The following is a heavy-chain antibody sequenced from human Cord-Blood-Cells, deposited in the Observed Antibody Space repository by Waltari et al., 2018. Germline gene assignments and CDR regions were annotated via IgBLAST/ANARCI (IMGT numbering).Heavy chain of an antibody. CDR1: GSSISSGYY. CDR2: IYHSGST. J-gene: IGHJ6*03. V-gene: IGHV4-38-2*02. CDR3: ARGNYMDV. Sequence: QVQLQESGPGLVKPSETLSLTCTVSGSSISSGYYGGWIREPAGTGLEWIGSIYHSGSTYYNPALKSRVTISVDTSKNQFSLKLSSVTAADTAVYYCARGNYMDVWGKGTTVTVSS.